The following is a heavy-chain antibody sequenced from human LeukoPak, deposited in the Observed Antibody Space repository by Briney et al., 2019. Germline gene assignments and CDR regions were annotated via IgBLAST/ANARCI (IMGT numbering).Heavy chain of an antibody. CDR3: AREMRQWPNTYGMDV. D-gene: IGHD6-19*01. Sequence: GGSLRLSYAASGFTVSSNYVSWVRQAPGKGLEWVPVIYSGGSTYYADSVKGRFTISRDNSKNTLYLQRNSLRAEDTAVYCWAREMRQWPNTYGMDVWGQGSPVSVSS. CDR2: IYSGGST. CDR1: GFTVSSNY. V-gene: IGHV3-66*02. J-gene: IGHJ6*02.